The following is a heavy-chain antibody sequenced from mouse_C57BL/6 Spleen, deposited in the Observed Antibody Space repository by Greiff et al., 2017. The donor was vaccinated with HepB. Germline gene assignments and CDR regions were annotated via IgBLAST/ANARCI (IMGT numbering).Heavy chain of an antibody. CDR2: IDPSDSYT. V-gene: IGHV1-50*01. Sequence: SFHLSFNSSFYTFTIYLIQLVKQMPLHVLEWIVDIDPSDSYTNYNQKFKGKATLTVDTSSSTAYMQLSSLTSEDSAVYYCARGRITTGGFAYWGQGTLVTVSA. J-gene: IGHJ3*01. D-gene: IGHD1-1*01. CDR1: FYTFTIYL. CDR3: ARGRITTGGFAY.